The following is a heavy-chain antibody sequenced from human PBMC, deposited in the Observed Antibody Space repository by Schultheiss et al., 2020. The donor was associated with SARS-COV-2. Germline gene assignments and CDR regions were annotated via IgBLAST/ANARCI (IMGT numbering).Heavy chain of an antibody. Sequence: GGSLRLSCAASGFTFSSYGMHWVRQAPGKGLEWVSVIYSGGSTYYADSVKGRFTISRDNVKNTLYLQVNSLSAEDTALYYCAREGYYYYYGMDVWGQGTTVTVSS. CDR3: AREGYYYYYGMDV. V-gene: IGHV3-NL1*01. CDR2: IYSGGST. J-gene: IGHJ6*02. CDR1: GFTFSSYG.